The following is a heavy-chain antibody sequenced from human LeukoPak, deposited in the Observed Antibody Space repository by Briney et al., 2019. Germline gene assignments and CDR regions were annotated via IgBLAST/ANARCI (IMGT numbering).Heavy chain of an antibody. D-gene: IGHD6-13*01. CDR2: IRQDGGET. CDR1: GFTFSDYW. J-gene: IGHJ4*01. Sequence: GGSLRLSCAVSGFTFSDYWMNWVRQAPGKGLEWVASIRQDGGETSYVDSVKGRFTISRDNTKNSLYLQIISLRAEDTAVYYCARDGTAPGLYFDLWGQGTLVTVSS. V-gene: IGHV3-7*01. CDR3: ARDGTAPGLYFDL.